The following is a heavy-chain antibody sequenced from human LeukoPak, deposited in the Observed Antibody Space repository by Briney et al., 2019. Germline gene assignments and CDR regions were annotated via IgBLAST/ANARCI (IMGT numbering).Heavy chain of an antibody. Sequence: SETLSLTCAVYGGSFSGHYWSWIRQPPGKGLEWIGEINHSGGTNYNPSLKSRVTISVDTSKNQFYLNLSSVTAADTAVYYCAREYGSGSYYNQKYFQHWGQGTLVTVSS. CDR3: AREYGSGSYYNQKYFQH. CDR1: GGSFSGHY. V-gene: IGHV4-34*01. CDR2: INHSGGT. D-gene: IGHD3-10*01. J-gene: IGHJ1*01.